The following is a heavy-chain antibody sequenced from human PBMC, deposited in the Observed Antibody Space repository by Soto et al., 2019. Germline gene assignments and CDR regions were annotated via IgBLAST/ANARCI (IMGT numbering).Heavy chain of an antibody. CDR3: ARGAVALNLYFDY. CDR1: GFTFSSYS. CDR2: ISSSSSYI. Sequence: EVQLVGSGGGLVKPGGSLRLSCAASGFTFSSYSMIWVRQAPGKGLEWVSSISSSSSYIYYSDSVKGRFTISRDNAKNSLDLQKNSLRAEDTAVYYCARGAVALNLYFDYWGQGTLVTVSS. V-gene: IGHV3-21*01. D-gene: IGHD6-19*01. J-gene: IGHJ4*02.